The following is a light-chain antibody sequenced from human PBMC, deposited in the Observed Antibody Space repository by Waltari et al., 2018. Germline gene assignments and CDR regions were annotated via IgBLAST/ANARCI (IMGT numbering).Light chain of an antibody. J-gene: IGKJ5*01. CDR1: QNIAGN. Sequence: EIVLTQSPATLSVSPGERVILSCRASQNIAGNLAWDQQIPGQPPRLLIYAASNRATGIPDRFSGSGSGTDFSLTISALQSEDFAVYFCQQYNDWLPITFGQGTRLE. V-gene: IGKV3D-15*01. CDR2: AAS. CDR3: QQYNDWLPIT.